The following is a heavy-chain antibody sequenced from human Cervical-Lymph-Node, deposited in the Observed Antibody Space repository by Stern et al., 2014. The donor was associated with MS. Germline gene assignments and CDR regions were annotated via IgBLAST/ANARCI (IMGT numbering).Heavy chain of an antibody. J-gene: IGHJ4*02. CDR2: IAGSGVST. CDR1: GFTFSSYA. Sequence: EVHLVESGGGLVQPGGSLRLSCAASGFTFSSYAMSWVRQAPGKGLEWVSTIAGSGVSTYYPDSVKGRFSISRDNSENTLYLQMNSLRAEDTAVYYCAKGGYCSSGGCLGGVFRHVDYWGQGTLVTVSS. V-gene: IGHV3-23*04. D-gene: IGHD2-15*01. CDR3: AKGGYCSSGGCLGGVFRHVDY.